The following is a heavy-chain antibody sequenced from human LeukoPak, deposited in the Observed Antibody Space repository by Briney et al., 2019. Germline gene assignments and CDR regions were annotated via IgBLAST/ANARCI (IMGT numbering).Heavy chain of an antibody. J-gene: IGHJ4*02. D-gene: IGHD1-26*01. CDR3: ARGIHFRNVWHVRE. Sequence: ASVKVSCKASGYTFTSYGISCVRQAPGQGLEWMGWISAYNGNTNYAQKLQGRVTMTTDTSTSTAYMELRSLRSDDTAIYYCARGIHFRNVWHVREWGQGTVLTVSS. CDR2: ISAYNGNT. CDR1: GYTFTSYG. V-gene: IGHV1-18*01.